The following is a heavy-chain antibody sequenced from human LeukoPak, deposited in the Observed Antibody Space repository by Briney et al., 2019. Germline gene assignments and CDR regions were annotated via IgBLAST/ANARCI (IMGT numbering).Heavy chain of an antibody. CDR1: GYTFTSYY. D-gene: IGHD6-13*01. J-gene: IGHJ4*02. CDR2: INPSGGST. V-gene: IGHV1-46*01. Sequence: ASVKVSCKASGYTFTSYYMHWVRQAPGQGLEWMGIINPSGGSTSYAQKSQGRVTMTRDTSTSTVYMELSSLRSEDTAVYYCAREPGYSSSWGDRGYDYWGQGTLVTVSS. CDR3: AREPGYSSSWGDRGYDY.